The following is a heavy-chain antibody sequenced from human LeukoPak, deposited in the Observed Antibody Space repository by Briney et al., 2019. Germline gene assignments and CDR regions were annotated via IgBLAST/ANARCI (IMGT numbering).Heavy chain of an antibody. V-gene: IGHV3-48*01. CDR1: GFTFRDHS. D-gene: IGHD3-10*01. CDR3: ARVPRGEWATPTTDY. CDR2: LSSTSGAI. Sequence: GGSLRLSCAASGFTFRDHSMKWVRQAPGKGLEWVSFLSSTSGAIYYADSVKGRFTISRDNAKNSLYLQMNSLRPEDTAVYYCARVPRGEWATPTTDYWGQGTLVTVPS. J-gene: IGHJ4*02.